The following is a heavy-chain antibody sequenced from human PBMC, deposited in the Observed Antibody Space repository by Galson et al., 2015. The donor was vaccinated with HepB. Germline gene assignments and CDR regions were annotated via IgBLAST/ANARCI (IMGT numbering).Heavy chain of an antibody. CDR3: ARETGSGRGRGDY. V-gene: IGHV3-30*04. Sequence: SLRLSCAASGFIFSDYVFHWVRQAPGKGLEWLTVISYDGTNTYYADSVKGRFTISRDNSNNTLYLQMDSMTPGDTATYYCARETGSGRGRGDYWGQGTLVTVSS. CDR1: GFIFSDYV. CDR2: ISYDGTNT. D-gene: IGHD3-10*01. J-gene: IGHJ4*02.